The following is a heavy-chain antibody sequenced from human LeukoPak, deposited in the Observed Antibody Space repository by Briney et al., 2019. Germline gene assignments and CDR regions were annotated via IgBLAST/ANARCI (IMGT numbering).Heavy chain of an antibody. CDR1: GYTFSHYW. Sequence: GEPLRLSCVASGYTFSHYWMSWVRQTPGKGLEWVASISNGGYPTYYVDSVRGRFTISRDDARNSLFLQMNGLRADDTAVYYCTRENYVPDSWGQGTLVTVSS. J-gene: IGHJ4*02. CDR3: TRENYVPDS. V-gene: IGHV3-7*03. CDR2: ISNGGYPT. D-gene: IGHD3-10*02.